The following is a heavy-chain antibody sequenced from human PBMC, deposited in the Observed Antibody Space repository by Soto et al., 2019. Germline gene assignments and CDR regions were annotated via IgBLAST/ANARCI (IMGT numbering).Heavy chain of an antibody. V-gene: IGHV3-7*01. CDR1: GFIFSSYY. Sequence: EVQLVESGGGLVQPGGSLRLSCVASGFIFSSYYMTWVRQAPGKGLEWVANIKHDGSEKYYVDSVKGRFTISRDNAKNSLLLQMNNLRAEDTAVYFCARDAWGELKFDYSGQGTLVAVSS. D-gene: IGHD1-7*01. J-gene: IGHJ4*02. CDR2: IKHDGSEK. CDR3: ARDAWGELKFDY.